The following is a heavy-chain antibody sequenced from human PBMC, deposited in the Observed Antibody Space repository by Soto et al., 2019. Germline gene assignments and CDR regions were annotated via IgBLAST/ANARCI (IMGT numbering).Heavy chain of an antibody. V-gene: IGHV1-3*01. D-gene: IGHD3-9*01. J-gene: IGHJ4*02. CDR2: INAGNGNT. CDR3: ARDWYYDILTAYPSPFDY. Sequence: QVQLVQSGAEVRKPGASVKVSCKTSGYTFTNYAMHWVRQAPGQRLEWMGRINAGNGNTKYSQKFQGRVTITRDTSASTAYMELSSLISEDTAVYYCARDWYYDILTAYPSPFDYWGQGTQVTVSS. CDR1: GYTFTNYA.